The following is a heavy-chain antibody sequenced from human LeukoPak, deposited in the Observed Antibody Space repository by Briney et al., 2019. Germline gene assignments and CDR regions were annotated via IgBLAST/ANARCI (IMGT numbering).Heavy chain of an antibody. J-gene: IGHJ4*02. CDR2: INPNSGGT. V-gene: IGHV1-2*02. D-gene: IGHD6-19*01. CDR1: GYTFTGYY. CDR3: ARDSSSGWPTTVDY. Sequence: GDSVKVSCKASGYTFTGYYMHWVRQAPGQGLEWMGWINPNSGGTNYAQKFQGRVTMTRDTSISTAYMELSRLRSDDTAVYYCARDSSSGWPTTVDYWGREPWSPSPQ.